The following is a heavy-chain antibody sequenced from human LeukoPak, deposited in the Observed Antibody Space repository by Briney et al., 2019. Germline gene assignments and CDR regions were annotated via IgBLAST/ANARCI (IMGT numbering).Heavy chain of an antibody. CDR2: IYFSGST. D-gene: IGHD3-10*01. V-gene: IGHV4-59*01. CDR3: ARVTYYYGSGSFNWFDP. CDR1: GESLSGFY. Sequence: PSETLSLTCTVSGESLSGFYWTWIRQPPGKGLEWIGYIYFSGSTNYNPSLKSRVTISVDTSKNQFSLKLSSVTAADTAVYYCARVTYYYGSGSFNWFDPWGQGTLVTVSS. J-gene: IGHJ5*02.